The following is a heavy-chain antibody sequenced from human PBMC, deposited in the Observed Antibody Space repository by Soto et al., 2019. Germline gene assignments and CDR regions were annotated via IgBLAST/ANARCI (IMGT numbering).Heavy chain of an antibody. CDR1: GGSISSYY. Sequence: SETLSLTCTVSGGSISSYYWSWIRQPPGKGLEWIGYIYYSGSTNYNPSLKSRVTISVDTSKNQFSLKLSSVTAADTAVYYCARGHIVGATKAFDYWGQGTLVTVSS. J-gene: IGHJ4*02. D-gene: IGHD1-26*01. V-gene: IGHV4-59*12. CDR3: ARGHIVGATKAFDY. CDR2: IYYSGST.